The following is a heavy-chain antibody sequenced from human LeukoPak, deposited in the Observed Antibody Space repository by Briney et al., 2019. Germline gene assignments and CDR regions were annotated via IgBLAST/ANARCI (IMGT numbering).Heavy chain of an antibody. D-gene: IGHD3-22*01. V-gene: IGHV4-59*01. CDR1: GGSISSYY. J-gene: IGHJ4*02. Sequence: SETLSLTCTVSGGSISSYYWSWIRQPPGKGLEWIGYIYYSGSTNYNPSLKSRVTISVDTSKNQFSLKLSSVTAADTAVYYCARVVGGYYDSSGFNWGQGTLVTVFS. CDR3: ARVVGGYYDSSGFN. CDR2: IYYSGST.